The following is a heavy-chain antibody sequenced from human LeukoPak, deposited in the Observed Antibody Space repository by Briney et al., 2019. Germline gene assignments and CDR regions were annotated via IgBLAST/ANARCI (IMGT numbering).Heavy chain of an antibody. J-gene: IGHJ4*02. CDR2: ITSTSSNI. Sequence: PGGSLRLSCAASGFTFSSYTMNWVRQAPGKGLEWVSSITSTSSNIHYADSVKGRFTISRDNAKNSLYLQMNSLRPEDTAVYYCARSFAKSWIQLWFEYWGQGTLVTVSS. V-gene: IGHV3-21*04. CDR3: ARSFAKSWIQLWFEY. CDR1: GFTFSSYT. D-gene: IGHD5-18*01.